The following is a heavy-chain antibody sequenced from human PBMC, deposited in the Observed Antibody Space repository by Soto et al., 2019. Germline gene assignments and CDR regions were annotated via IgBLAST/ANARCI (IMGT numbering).Heavy chain of an antibody. D-gene: IGHD6-19*01. CDR3: ARYSSTQLGAFDI. V-gene: IGHV3-30-3*01. J-gene: IGHJ3*02. CDR2: ISYDGSNK. Sequence: GGSLRLSCAASGFTFSSYAMHWVRQAPGKGLEWVAFISYDGSNKYYADSVKGRFTISRDNSKNTLYLQMNSLRSEDTAMYYCARYSSTQLGAFDIWGQGTMVTVSS. CDR1: GFTFSSYA.